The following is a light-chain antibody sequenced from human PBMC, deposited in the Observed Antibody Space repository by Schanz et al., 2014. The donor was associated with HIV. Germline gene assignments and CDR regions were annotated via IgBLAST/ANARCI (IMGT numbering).Light chain of an antibody. J-gene: IGLJ2*01. CDR3: SSYAGSNNLV. V-gene: IGLV2-14*01. Sequence: QSALTQLAFVSGSPGQSITISCTGTNSDVGGYNYVSWYQQHPGKAPKLMIYDVSNRPSGVSNRFSGSKSGSTASLTISGLQAEDEADYYCSSYAGSNNLVFGGGTKLTVL. CDR2: DVS. CDR1: NSDVGGYNY.